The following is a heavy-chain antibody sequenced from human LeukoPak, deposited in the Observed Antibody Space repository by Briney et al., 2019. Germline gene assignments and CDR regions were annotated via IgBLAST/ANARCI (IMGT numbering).Heavy chain of an antibody. J-gene: IGHJ6*02. D-gene: IGHD3-22*01. CDR2: ISSSSSYI. Sequence: GGSLRLSCAASGFTFSSYSMNWVRQAPGKGLEWVSSISSSSSYIYYADSVKGRFTISRDNAKNSLYLQTNSLRAEDTAVYYCARDGPASITMIVVPYYYGMDVWGQGTTVTVSS. CDR3: ARDGPASITMIVVPYYYGMDV. V-gene: IGHV3-21*01. CDR1: GFTFSSYS.